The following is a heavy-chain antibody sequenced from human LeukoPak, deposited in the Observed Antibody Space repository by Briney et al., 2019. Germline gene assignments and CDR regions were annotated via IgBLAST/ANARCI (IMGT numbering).Heavy chain of an antibody. D-gene: IGHD3-16*02. V-gene: IGHV4-34*01. Sequence: KPSETLSLTCAVYGGSFSGYYWSWIRQPPGKGLEWVGEINHSGSTNYNPSLKSRVTISVDTSKNQFSLKLSSVTAADTAVYYCARTYYDYVWGSYRPNSFDYWGQGTLVTVSS. CDR2: INHSGST. J-gene: IGHJ4*02. CDR1: GGSFSGYY. CDR3: ARTYYDYVWGSYRPNSFDY.